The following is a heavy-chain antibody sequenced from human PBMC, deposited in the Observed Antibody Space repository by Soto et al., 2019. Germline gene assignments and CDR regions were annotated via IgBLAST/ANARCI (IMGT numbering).Heavy chain of an antibody. V-gene: IGHV1-18*01. CDR2: MSGYDGRT. J-gene: IGHJ6*02. CDR3: AREGDVPYYYYGMDV. D-gene: IGHD2-21*02. CDR1: GYTFTRYG. Sequence: QVHLVQSGAEVKKPGASVKVSCKTSGYTFTRYGISWVRQAPGQGLEWMGWMSGYDGRTNFAQKVQDRVTMTTDTSTSTVYMELRSLRSDDTAVYYCAREGDVPYYYYGMDVWGQGTTVTVSS.